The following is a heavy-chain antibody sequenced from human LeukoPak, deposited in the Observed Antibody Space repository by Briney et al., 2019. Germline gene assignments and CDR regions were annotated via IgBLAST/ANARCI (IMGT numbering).Heavy chain of an antibody. CDR2: ISSSSSYT. J-gene: IGHJ4*02. CDR3: ARTDYGDYQYYFDY. CDR1: GFTFSDYH. Sequence: GGSLRLSCAASGFTFSDYHMSWIRQAPGKGLEWVSYISSSSSYTNYADSVKGRFTISRDNAKNSLYLQMNSLRAEDTAVYYCARTDYGDYQYYFDYWGQGTLVTVSS. V-gene: IGHV3-11*06. D-gene: IGHD4-17*01.